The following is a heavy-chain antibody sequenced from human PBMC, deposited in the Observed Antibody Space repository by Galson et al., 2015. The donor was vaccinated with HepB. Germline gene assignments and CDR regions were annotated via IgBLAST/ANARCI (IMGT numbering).Heavy chain of an antibody. Sequence: SLRLSCAASGFTFSSYIMNWVRQAPGKGLEWVSSISSSSTYIYYADSVKGRFTTSRDNAKNSLFLQVNSLRAEDTAVYYCARDGSIGSTSYGMDVWGQGTTVTVSS. CDR3: ARDGSIGSTSYGMDV. CDR2: ISSSSTYI. V-gene: IGHV3-21*01. CDR1: GFTFSSYI. J-gene: IGHJ6*02. D-gene: IGHD2-2*01.